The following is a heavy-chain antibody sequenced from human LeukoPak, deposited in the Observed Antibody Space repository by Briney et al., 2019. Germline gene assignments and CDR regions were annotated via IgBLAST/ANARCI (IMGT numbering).Heavy chain of an antibody. CDR2: ISAYNGNT. V-gene: IGHV1-18*01. Sequence: ASVKVSCKASGYTFTSYAMNWVRQAPGQGLEWMGWISAYNGNTNYAQKLQGRVTMTTDTSTSTAYMELRSLRSDDTAVYYCARDRRYSSGWDYYYYYGMDVWGQGTTVTVSS. J-gene: IGHJ6*02. CDR1: GYTFTSYA. D-gene: IGHD6-19*01. CDR3: ARDRRYSSGWDYYYYYGMDV.